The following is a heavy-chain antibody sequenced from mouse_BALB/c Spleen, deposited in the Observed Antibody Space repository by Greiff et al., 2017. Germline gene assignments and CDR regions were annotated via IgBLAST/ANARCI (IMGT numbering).Heavy chain of an antibody. CDR2: INSNGGSN. V-gene: IGHV5-6-2*01. Sequence: EVKLVESGGGLVKPGGSLKLSCAASGFTFSSYYMSWVRQTPEKGLELVGAINSNGGSNYYPDTVKGRITSSRDNAKNTLCLQMSNLKSEDTALYYCAARVTTGNYYAMDYWGQGTSVTVSS. J-gene: IGHJ4*01. CDR1: GFTFSSYY. CDR3: AARVTTGNYYAMDY. D-gene: IGHD1-1*01.